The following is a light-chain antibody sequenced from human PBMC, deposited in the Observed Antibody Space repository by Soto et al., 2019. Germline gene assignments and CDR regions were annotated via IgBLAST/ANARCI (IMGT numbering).Light chain of an antibody. CDR1: SSDVGAYNY. V-gene: IGLV2-14*01. Sequence: QSALTQPASVSGSPGQSITISCTGTSSDVGAYNYVSWFQQHPGKAPRLIIYDVSNRPSGVSNRFSGSKSGNTASLTISGLQAEDVADYYCSSYTTSTTGVFGGGTKLTVL. CDR2: DVS. CDR3: SSYTTSTTGV. J-gene: IGLJ3*02.